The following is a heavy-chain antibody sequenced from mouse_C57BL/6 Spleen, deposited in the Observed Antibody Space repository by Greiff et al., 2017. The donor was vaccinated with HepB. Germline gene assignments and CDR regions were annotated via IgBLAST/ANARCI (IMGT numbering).Heavy chain of an antibody. V-gene: IGHV3-6*01. J-gene: IGHJ3*01. D-gene: IGHD1-1*01. CDR1: GYSITSGYY. Sequence: VQLKESGPGLVKPSQSLSLTCSVTGYSITSGYYWNWIRQFPGNKLEWMGYISYDGSNNYNPSLKNRISITRDTSKNQFFLKLNSVTTEDTATYYCAKKFYYGVKVSFAYWGQGTLVTVSA. CDR3: AKKFYYGVKVSFAY. CDR2: ISYDGSN.